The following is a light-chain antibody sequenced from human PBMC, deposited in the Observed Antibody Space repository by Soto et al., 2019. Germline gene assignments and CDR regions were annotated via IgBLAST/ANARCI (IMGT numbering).Light chain of an antibody. Sequence: EIVLTQSPGTLSLSPGERATLSCRASQSVSSSYLAWYQQKPVQAPRLLIYGASSRATTIPDRFSGSGSGQDFTFTITSLGPEDFEVYSCQQYDTSPRTFGQGTRV. CDR2: GAS. CDR3: QQYDTSPRT. CDR1: QSVSSSY. J-gene: IGKJ1*01. V-gene: IGKV3-20*01.